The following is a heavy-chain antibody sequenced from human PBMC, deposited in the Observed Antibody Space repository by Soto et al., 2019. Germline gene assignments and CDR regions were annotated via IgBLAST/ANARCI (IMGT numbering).Heavy chain of an antibody. CDR3: ARRGTYCGGDCYSDFDY. V-gene: IGHV5-51*01. D-gene: IGHD2-21*02. Sequence: GESLKISCKGSTNTFTSYWIGWVRQLPGKGLEWMGIIFPGDSDTRYSPSFQGHVTISADKSINTAYLQWTSLKASDTAMYYCARRGTYCGGDCYSDFDYWGQGTLVTVSS. CDR1: TNTFTSYW. CDR2: IFPGDSDT. J-gene: IGHJ4*02.